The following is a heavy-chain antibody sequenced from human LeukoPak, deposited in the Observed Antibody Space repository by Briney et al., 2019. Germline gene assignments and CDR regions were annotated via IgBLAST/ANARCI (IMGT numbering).Heavy chain of an antibody. D-gene: IGHD3-3*01. CDR2: IRYGGSNK. CDR3: AKVGGGGITIFGEDY. V-gene: IGHV3-30*02. CDR1: GFTFSSYG. Sequence: GGSLRLSCAASGFTFSSYGMNWVRKAPGKGLEWVAFIRYGGSNKYYADSVKGRFTISRENSKNTLYPQMTRLRAEDTAVYYCAKVGGGGITIFGEDYWGQGPLVTVSS. J-gene: IGHJ4*02.